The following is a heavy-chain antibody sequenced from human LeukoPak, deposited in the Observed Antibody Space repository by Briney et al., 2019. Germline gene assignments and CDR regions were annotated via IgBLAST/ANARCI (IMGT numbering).Heavy chain of an antibody. CDR2: IYYSGST. D-gene: IGHD6-13*01. CDR1: GGSISSGDYY. V-gene: IGHV4-30-4*01. CDR3: ARHRGAAAGFDY. J-gene: IGHJ4*02. Sequence: PSQTLSLTCTVSGGSISSGDYYWSWIRQPPGKGLEWIGYIYYSGSTYYNPSLKSRVTISVDTSKNQFSLKLSSVTAADTAVYYCARHRGAAAGFDYWGQGTLVTVSS.